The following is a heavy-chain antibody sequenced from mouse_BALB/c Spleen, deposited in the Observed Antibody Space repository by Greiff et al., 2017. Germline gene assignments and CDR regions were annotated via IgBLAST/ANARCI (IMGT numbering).Heavy chain of an antibody. D-gene: IGHD1-1*01. CDR3: TRGYITTVVATGAMDY. CDR1: GYTFTSYY. CDR2: INPSNGGT. V-gene: IGHV1S81*02. J-gene: IGHJ4*01. Sequence: VQLQQSGAELVKPGASVKLSCKASGYTFTSYYMYWVKQRPGQGLEWIGEINPSNGGTNFNEKFKSKATLTVDKSSSTAYMQLSSLTSEDSAVYYCTRGYITTVVATGAMDYWGQGTSVTVSS.